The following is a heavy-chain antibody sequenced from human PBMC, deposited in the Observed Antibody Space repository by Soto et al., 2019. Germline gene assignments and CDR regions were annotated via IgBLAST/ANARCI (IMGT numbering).Heavy chain of an antibody. D-gene: IGHD3-3*01. CDR2: ISGSGGST. CDR1: GFTYSNYA. Sequence: GGSLRLSCAASGFTYSNYAMSGVRQAPGKGLEWVSAISGSGGSTYYADSVKGRFTISRDNSKNTLYLQMNSLRAEDTAVYYCAKDQVTIFGVVIPDFFDCWGPGTLVTVSS. V-gene: IGHV3-23*01. J-gene: IGHJ4*02. CDR3: AKDQVTIFGVVIPDFFDC.